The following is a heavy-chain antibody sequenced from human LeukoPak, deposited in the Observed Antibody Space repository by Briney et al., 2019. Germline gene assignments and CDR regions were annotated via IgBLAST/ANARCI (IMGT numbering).Heavy chain of an antibody. J-gene: IGHJ4*02. CDR3: AKDSWYGSGSYYFDY. D-gene: IGHD3-10*01. V-gene: IGHV3-30*02. CDR1: GFTFSSYG. Sequence: GGSLRLSCAASGFTFSSYGVHWVRQAPGKGLEWVAFIRYDGSNKYYADSVKGRFTISRDNSKNTLYLQMNSLRAEDTAVYYCAKDSWYGSGSYYFDYWGQGTLVTVSS. CDR2: IRYDGSNK.